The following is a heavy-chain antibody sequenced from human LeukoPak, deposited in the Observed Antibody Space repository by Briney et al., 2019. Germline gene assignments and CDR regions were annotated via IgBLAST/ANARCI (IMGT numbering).Heavy chain of an antibody. CDR2: IYYSGST. D-gene: IGHD6-19*01. CDR1: GGSISSYY. V-gene: IGHV4-59*01. CDR3: ARMNSGWGPFFDH. J-gene: IGHJ4*02. Sequence: SETLSLTCTVSGGSISSYYWSWIRQPPGKGLEWIGYIYYSGSTNYNPSLKSRITIAVDTSKNQFSLKLSSVTAADTAVYYCARMNSGWGPFFDHWGQGTLVTVSS.